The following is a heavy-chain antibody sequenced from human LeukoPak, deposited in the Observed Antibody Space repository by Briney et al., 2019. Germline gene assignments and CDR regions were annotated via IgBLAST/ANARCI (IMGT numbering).Heavy chain of an antibody. CDR3: GRRLRD. Sequence: GGSLRLSCAASGFTFSSYSMNWVRQAPGKGLEWVSYISSSSSTVYYADSVKGRFTVSRDNAKNTLYLQMNSLRAEDTAVYYCGRRLRDWGQGTLVTVSS. V-gene: IGHV3-48*04. CDR2: ISSSSSTV. CDR1: GFTFSSYS. J-gene: IGHJ4*02.